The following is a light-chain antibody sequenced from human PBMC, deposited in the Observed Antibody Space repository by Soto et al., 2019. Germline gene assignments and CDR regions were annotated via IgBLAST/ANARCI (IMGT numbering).Light chain of an antibody. V-gene: IGKV3-20*01. CDR1: QAVSSNY. Sequence: EIVMMQLPATLSVSRGERATLSCRASQAVSSNYLAWYQQKPGQAPRLLISGASGRATGVPDRFSGSGSGTEFTLTIDRLESEDFAVYFCQQYGDLPWTFGQGTKVDIK. J-gene: IGKJ1*01. CDR3: QQYGDLPWT. CDR2: GAS.